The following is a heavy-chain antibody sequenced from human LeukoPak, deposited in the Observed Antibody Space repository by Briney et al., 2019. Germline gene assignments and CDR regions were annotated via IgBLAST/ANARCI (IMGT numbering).Heavy chain of an antibody. CDR3: ARYEVLGMTTIGDYYYMDV. V-gene: IGHV1-18*01. Sequence: ASVKVSCKASGSTFTRYGISWVRQAPGQGLEWMGWISGYNGNTKYAQKLEGRVTMTTETSTSTAYMELRSLRSDDTAVYYCARYEVLGMTTIGDYYYMDVWGKGTTVTVSS. CDR2: ISGYNGNT. D-gene: IGHD3-22*01. CDR1: GSTFTRYG. J-gene: IGHJ6*03.